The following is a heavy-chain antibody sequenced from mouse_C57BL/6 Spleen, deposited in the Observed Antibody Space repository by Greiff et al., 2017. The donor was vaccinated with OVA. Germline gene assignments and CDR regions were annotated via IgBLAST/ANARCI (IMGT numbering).Heavy chain of an antibody. CDR1: GYTFTDYN. D-gene: IGHD2-5*01. CDR2: INPNNGGT. Sequence: SGPELVKPGASVKIPCKASGYTFTDYNMDWVKQSHGKSLEWIGDINPNNGGTIYNQKFKGKATLTVDKSSSTAYMELRSLTSEDTAVYYCARKDYSNSWFAYWGQGTLVTVSA. CDR3: ARKDYSNSWFAY. J-gene: IGHJ3*01. V-gene: IGHV1-18*01.